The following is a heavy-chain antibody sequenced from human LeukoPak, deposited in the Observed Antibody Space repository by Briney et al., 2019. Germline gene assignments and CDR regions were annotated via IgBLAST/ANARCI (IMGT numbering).Heavy chain of an antibody. CDR2: IRNKANSYTT. CDR1: GFTFTNYA. D-gene: IGHD2-15*01. Sequence: PGGSLRLSCAASGFTFTNYAMSWVRQAPGMGLEWVGRIRNKANSYTTEYAASVSGRFTISRDDSKDSLCLQMNSLKTEDTAVYYCARESKLGAAPTGGYYYYGMDVWGQGTTVTVSS. J-gene: IGHJ6*02. CDR3: ARESKLGAAPTGGYYYYGMDV. V-gene: IGHV3-72*01.